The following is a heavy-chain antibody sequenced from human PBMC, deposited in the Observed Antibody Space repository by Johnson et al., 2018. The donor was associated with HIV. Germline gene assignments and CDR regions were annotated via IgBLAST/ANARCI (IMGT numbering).Heavy chain of an antibody. V-gene: IGHV3-30-3*01. CDR2: ILYDGSNK. CDR3: ATVYYDILTGYYYDAFDI. CDR1: GFTFSSYA. D-gene: IGHD3-9*01. J-gene: IGHJ3*02. Sequence: QVQLVESGGGVVQPGRSLRLSCAASGFTFSSYAMYWVRQAPGKGLEWVAGILYDGSNKYHADSVKGRFTISRDNSKNPLYLQMNSLRAEDTALYYCATVYYDILTGYYYDAFDIWGQGTMVTVSS.